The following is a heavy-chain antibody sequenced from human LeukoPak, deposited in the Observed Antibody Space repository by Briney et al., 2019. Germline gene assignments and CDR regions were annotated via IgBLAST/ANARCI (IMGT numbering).Heavy chain of an antibody. CDR1: GGSFSGYY. D-gene: IGHD7-27*01. V-gene: IGHV4-34*01. CDR3: ARKGWGPDY. J-gene: IGHJ4*02. Sequence: PSETLSLTCAVYGGSFSGYYWSWIRQPPGKGLEWIGEINHSGSTNYNPSLKSRVTISVDTSKNQFSLKLSSVTAADTAVYYCARKGWGPDYWGQGTLVTVSS. CDR2: INHSGST.